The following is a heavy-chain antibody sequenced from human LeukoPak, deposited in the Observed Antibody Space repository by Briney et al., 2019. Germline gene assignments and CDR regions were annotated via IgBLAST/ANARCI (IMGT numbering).Heavy chain of an antibody. D-gene: IGHD2-2*01. CDR3: AKAHSWYCSSTSCDGMDV. V-gene: IGHV3-30*04. CDR2: ISYDGSNK. J-gene: IGHJ6*02. Sequence: GGSLRLSCAASGFTFSSYAMHWVRQAPGKGLEWVAVISYDGSNKYYADSVKGRFTISRDNSKNTLYLQMNSLRAEDTAVYYCAKAHSWYCSSTSCDGMDVWGQGTTVTVSS. CDR1: GFTFSSYA.